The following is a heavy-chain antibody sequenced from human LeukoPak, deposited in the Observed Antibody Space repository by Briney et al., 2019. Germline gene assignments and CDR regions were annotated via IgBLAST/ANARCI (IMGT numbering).Heavy chain of an antibody. CDR3: ARDIVATNFDY. CDR1: GFTVSSNY. J-gene: IGHJ4*02. CDR2: IYSGGST. V-gene: IGHV3-66*01. Sequence: GGSLRLSCAASGFTVSSNYMSWVRQAPGKGLEWVSVIYSGGSTYYADSVKGRFTISRDNSKNTLYLQMNSLRAEDTAVHYCARDIVATNFDYWGQGTLVTVSS. D-gene: IGHD5-12*01.